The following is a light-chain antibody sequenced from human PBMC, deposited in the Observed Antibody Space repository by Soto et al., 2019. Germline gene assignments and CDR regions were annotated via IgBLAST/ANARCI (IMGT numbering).Light chain of an antibody. CDR3: QQSYSTPRT. V-gene: IGKV1-39*01. CDR2: AAS. CDR1: QVISNY. J-gene: IGKJ2*01. Sequence: DIQMTQSASSLSASVGDRVTITCQASQVISNYLNWYQQKPGKAPKLLIYAASSLQSGVPSRFSGSGSGTDFTLTISSLQPEDFATYYCQQSYSTPRTFGQGTKLEIK.